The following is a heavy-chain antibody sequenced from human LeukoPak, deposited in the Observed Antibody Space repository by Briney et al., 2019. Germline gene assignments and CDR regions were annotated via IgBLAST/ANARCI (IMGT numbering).Heavy chain of an antibody. V-gene: IGHV3-30*07. Sequence: GGSLRLSCAASGFTFSSYAMHWVRQAPGKGLEWVALISYDGSNKYYADSVKGRFTISRDNSKNTLYLQMNSLRAEDTAVYYCASPGGGQQLISYYYMDVWGKGTTVTVSS. D-gene: IGHD6-13*01. CDR1: GFTFSSYA. J-gene: IGHJ6*03. CDR2: ISYDGSNK. CDR3: ASPGGGQQLISYYYMDV.